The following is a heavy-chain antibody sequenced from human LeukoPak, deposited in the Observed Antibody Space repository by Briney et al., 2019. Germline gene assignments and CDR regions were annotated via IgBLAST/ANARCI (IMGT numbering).Heavy chain of an antibody. D-gene: IGHD4-17*01. Sequence: GGSLRLSCAASGFTFSTYSMTSVRQAPGKGLEWVSSITSSSSYIYYADSVKGRFTISRDNAKNTLYLQMNSLRGEDTAVYYCARVRTVTNYYYYYMDVWGKGTTVTVSS. CDR3: ARVRTVTNYYYYYMDV. J-gene: IGHJ6*03. CDR2: ITSSSSYI. CDR1: GFTFSTYS. V-gene: IGHV3-21*01.